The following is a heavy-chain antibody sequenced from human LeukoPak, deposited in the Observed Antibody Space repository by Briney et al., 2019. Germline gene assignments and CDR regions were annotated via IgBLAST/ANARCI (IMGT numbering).Heavy chain of an antibody. CDR1: GFTFDDYA. J-gene: IGHJ3*02. Sequence: PGGSLRLSCAASGFTFDDYAMHWVRQAPGKGLEWVSGISWNSGSIGYADSVKGRFTISRDNAKNSLYLQMNSLRAEDMALYYCAKXXXXXXXXXXDXWGQXTMVTVSS. V-gene: IGHV3-9*03. CDR2: ISWNSGSI. CDR3: AKXXXXXXXXXXDX.